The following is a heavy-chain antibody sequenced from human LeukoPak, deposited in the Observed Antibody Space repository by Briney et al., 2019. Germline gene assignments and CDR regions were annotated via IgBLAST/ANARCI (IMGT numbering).Heavy chain of an antibody. J-gene: IGHJ4*02. Sequence: SDTLSLTCTVSGGSISSYYWRWIRQPAGKGLEWIGRIYTSGSTNYNPSLKSRVTISVDKSKNQFSLKLSSVTAADTAVYYCVSDTVTSDYWGQGTLVTVS. CDR1: GGSISSYY. CDR3: VSDTVTSDY. V-gene: IGHV4-4*07. D-gene: IGHD4-17*01. CDR2: IYTSGST.